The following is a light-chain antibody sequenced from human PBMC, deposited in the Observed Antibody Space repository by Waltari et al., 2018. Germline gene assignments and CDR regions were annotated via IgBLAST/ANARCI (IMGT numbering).Light chain of an antibody. CDR1: QSLLCTDGNTY. V-gene: IGKV2-29*02. Sequence: DTVMTQTPLSLSVTPGQPASISCKSSQSLLCTDGNTYLYWYLQKPGQFPQLLIYEVSVRFSGVPDRFSGSGSGTDFTLKISRVEAEDVGIYYCMQATHIPYTFGQGTKLQIK. J-gene: IGKJ2*01. CDR3: MQATHIPYT. CDR2: EVS.